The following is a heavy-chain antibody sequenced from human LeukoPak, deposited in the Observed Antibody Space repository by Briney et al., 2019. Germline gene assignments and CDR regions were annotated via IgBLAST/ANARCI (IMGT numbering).Heavy chain of an antibody. CDR2: IGTAGDT. Sequence: GGSLRLSCAASGFTFRSHDMHWVRQVTGKSLEWVSAIGTAGDTYYLGSVKGRFTISRENAKNSLYLQMNSLRVGDTAVYYCARERVQYGMDVWAKGPRSPSP. J-gene: IGHJ6*02. CDR3: ARERVQYGMDV. V-gene: IGHV3-13*01. CDR1: GFTFRSHD.